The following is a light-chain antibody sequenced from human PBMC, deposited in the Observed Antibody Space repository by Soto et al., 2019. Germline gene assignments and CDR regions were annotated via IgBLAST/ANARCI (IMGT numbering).Light chain of an antibody. V-gene: IGLV1-40*01. CDR2: GNS. CDR3: QSYESSLRVSV. J-gene: IGLJ2*01. CDR1: SSNIGAGYD. Sequence: QSVLTQPPSVSGAPGQRVTISCTGSSSNIGAGYDVHWYQQLPGTAPKLLIYGNSNRPSGVPDRFSGSKSGTSASLAITGLRVEDEADYYCQSYESSLRVSVFGGGTKLTVL.